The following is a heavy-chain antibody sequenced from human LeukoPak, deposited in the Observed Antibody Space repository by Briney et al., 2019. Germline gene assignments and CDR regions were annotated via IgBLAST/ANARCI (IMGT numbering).Heavy chain of an antibody. CDR2: ISWNSGSI. V-gene: IGHV3-9*01. Sequence: GRSLRLSCAASGFTFDDYAMHWVRQAPGKGLEWVSGISWNSGSIGYADSVKGRFTISRDNAKNSLYLQMNSLRAEDTAVDFCARVNCRDGYNCGSERAFDIWGQGTMVTVSS. CDR3: ARVNCRDGYNCGSERAFDI. J-gene: IGHJ3*02. CDR1: GFTFDDYA. D-gene: IGHD5-24*01.